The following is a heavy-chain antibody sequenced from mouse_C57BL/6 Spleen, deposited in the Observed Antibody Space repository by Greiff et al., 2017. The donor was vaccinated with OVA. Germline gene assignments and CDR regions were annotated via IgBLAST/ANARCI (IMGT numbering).Heavy chain of an antibody. D-gene: IGHD1-1*01. Sequence: VQLKQSGEGLVKPGGSLKLSCAASGFTFSSYAMSWVRQTPEKRLEWVAYISSGGDYIYYADNVKGRVTISRDNAWNTLYLQISSLKTEDTAMYYITIFLITTVVAPYAMDYWGQGTSVTVSS. J-gene: IGHJ4*01. V-gene: IGHV5-9-1*02. CDR2: ISSGGDYI. CDR1: GFTFSSYA. CDR3: TIFLITTVVAPYAMDY.